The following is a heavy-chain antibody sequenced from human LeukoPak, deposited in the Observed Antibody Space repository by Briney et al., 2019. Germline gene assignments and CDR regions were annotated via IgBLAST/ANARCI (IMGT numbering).Heavy chain of an antibody. J-gene: IGHJ4*02. CDR2: INSDGSST. Sequence: GGSLRLSCAASGFTFSSYWMRWVRQAPGKGLVWVSRINSDGSSTNYAHSVKGRFTISRDNAKNTLYLQMNSLRAEDTAVYYCARGKKRFWMRHYYFDYWGQGTLVTVSS. V-gene: IGHV3-74*01. CDR3: ARGKKRFWMRHYYFDY. D-gene: IGHD3-3*01. CDR1: GFTFSSYW.